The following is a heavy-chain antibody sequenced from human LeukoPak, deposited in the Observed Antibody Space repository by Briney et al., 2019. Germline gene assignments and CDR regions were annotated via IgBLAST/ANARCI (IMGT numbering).Heavy chain of an antibody. J-gene: IGHJ2*01. CDR3: ARDPDSYWYFDL. CDR1: GFTFSSYS. CDR2: ISSSGSYI. V-gene: IGHV3-21*01. Sequence: GGSLRLSCAASGFTFSSYSMNWVRQAPGKGLEWVSSISSSGSYIYYADSVKGRFTISRDNAKNSLYLQMNSLRAEGTAVYYCARDPDSYWYFDLWGRGTLVTVSS.